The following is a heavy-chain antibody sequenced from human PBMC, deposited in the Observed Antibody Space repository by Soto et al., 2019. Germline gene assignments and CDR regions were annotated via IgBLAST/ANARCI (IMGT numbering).Heavy chain of an antibody. D-gene: IGHD6-19*01. Sequence: QVQLQESGPGLVKPSETLSLTCTVSGGSISSYYWSWIRQPPGKGLEWIGYIYYSGSTNYNPSRKSRGTISVDTSKNQSSLKLSSVTAADTAVYYCARAVDSSGWYFWFDPWGQGTLGTVSS. CDR2: IYYSGST. CDR1: GGSISSYY. V-gene: IGHV4-59*01. J-gene: IGHJ5*02. CDR3: ARAVDSSGWYFWFDP.